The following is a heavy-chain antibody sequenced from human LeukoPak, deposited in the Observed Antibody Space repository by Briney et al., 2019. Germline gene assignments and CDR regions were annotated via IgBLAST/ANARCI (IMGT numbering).Heavy chain of an antibody. J-gene: IGHJ6*04. V-gene: IGHV1-58*01. CDR1: GFTFTSSA. Sequence: GASVKVSCKASGFTFTSSAVRWVRQARGQRLEWIGWIVVGSGNTNYAQKFQERVTITRDMSTSTAYMELSSLRSEDTAVYYCAATPGVVVPAAMWFYYYGMDVWGKGTTVTVSS. CDR3: AATPGVVVPAAMWFYYYGMDV. CDR2: IVVGSGNT. D-gene: IGHD2-2*01.